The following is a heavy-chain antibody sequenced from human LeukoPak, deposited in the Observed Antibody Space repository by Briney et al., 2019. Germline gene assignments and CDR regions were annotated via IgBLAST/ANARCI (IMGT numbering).Heavy chain of an antibody. V-gene: IGHV4-4*07. J-gene: IGHJ3*02. Sequence: PSETLSLTCTVSGGSVSSYFWSWIRQPAGKGLEWVGRIYTSGSTNYNPSLKSRVTISVDTSKNQFSLKLSSVTAADTAVYYCARALQLWFSKDAFDIWGQGTMVTVSS. CDR3: ARALQLWFSKDAFDI. CDR2: IYTSGST. CDR1: GGSVSSYF. D-gene: IGHD5-18*01.